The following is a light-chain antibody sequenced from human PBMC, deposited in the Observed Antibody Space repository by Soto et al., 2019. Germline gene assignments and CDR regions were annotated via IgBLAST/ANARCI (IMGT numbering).Light chain of an antibody. CDR3: QQYGSSPLT. CDR1: QTIYSN. Sequence: RGMAPSTGPLSVSPGERATLSWLASQTIYSNVAWYQQRPGQPPRLLVYDASNRATGIPDRFSGSGSGTDFTLTISRLEPEDFAVYYCQQYGSSPLTFGGGTKVDNK. J-gene: IGKJ4*01. V-gene: IGKV3-20*01. CDR2: DAS.